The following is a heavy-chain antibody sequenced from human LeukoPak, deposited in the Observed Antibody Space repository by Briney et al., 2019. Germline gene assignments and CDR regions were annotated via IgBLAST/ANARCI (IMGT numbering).Heavy chain of an antibody. CDR3: ARAKVAAGYYFDS. CDR2: INANGVNT. V-gene: IGHV3-23*01. D-gene: IGHD6-13*01. J-gene: IGHJ4*02. CDR1: GFAFNFYA. Sequence: GGPLRLSCAASGFAFNFYAMTWVRQAPGKGLQWVSTINANGVNTYYADSVRGRFTISRDNSKDTLYLQLNSLRAEDTAVYYCARAKVAAGYYFDSWGQGTLVTVSS.